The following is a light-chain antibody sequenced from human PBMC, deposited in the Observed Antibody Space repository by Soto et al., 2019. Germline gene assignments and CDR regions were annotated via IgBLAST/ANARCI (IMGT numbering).Light chain of an antibody. J-gene: IGLJ1*01. CDR2: GVT. Sequence: QSALTQPASVSGSPGQSITISCTGTSSDVGGHNYVSWYQQHPGTAPKLIIYGVTHRPSGVSYRFSGSKSGNTASLTISGLQAEDEADYYCNSFAGSRGYVFGTGTKLTVL. CDR3: NSFAGSRGYV. CDR1: SSDVGGHNY. V-gene: IGLV2-14*01.